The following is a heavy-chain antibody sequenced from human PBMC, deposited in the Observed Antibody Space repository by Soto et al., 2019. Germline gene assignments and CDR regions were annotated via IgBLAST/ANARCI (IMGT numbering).Heavy chain of an antibody. J-gene: IGHJ6*02. CDR1: GYSFTTYW. Sequence: GESLNTSCKGSGYSFTTYWIGWVRQLPGKGLEWVGVIYPDESNTSYRPSFQGQVTISADKSISTAYLQWSSLKASDTAMYYCATVVRNDILTGSYYYYGMDVWGQGTTVTVSS. D-gene: IGHD3-9*01. CDR3: ATVVRNDILTGSYYYYGMDV. CDR2: IYPDESNT. V-gene: IGHV5-51*01.